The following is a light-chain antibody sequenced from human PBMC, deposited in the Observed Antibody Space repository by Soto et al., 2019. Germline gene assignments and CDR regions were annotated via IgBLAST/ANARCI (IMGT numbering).Light chain of an antibody. V-gene: IGLV1-44*01. CDR3: AAWDDSLSGFYV. CDR1: SSNIGSNV. J-gene: IGLJ1*01. Sequence: QAVVTQPPSVSGTPGQRVTLSCAGSSSNIGSNVVNWYQHLPGRGPKLLIYGHNQRPSGVPDRFSGSKSGTSVSRANSELQSEYEAEYYCAAWDDSLSGFYVVGTGTELTVL. CDR2: GHN.